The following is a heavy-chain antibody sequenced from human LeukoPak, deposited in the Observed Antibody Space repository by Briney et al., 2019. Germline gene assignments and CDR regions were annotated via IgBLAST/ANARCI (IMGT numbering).Heavy chain of an antibody. Sequence: SETLSLTCTVSDGSVSSSSYYWGWIRQPPGKGLEWIGSIYYSGSTYYNPSLKSRVTISVDTSKNQFSLELSSVTAADTAVYYCASQPGGVTNYFDYWGQGTLVTVSS. CDR1: DGSVSSSSYY. D-gene: IGHD2-21*02. CDR3: ASQPGGVTNYFDY. CDR2: IYYSGST. J-gene: IGHJ4*02. V-gene: IGHV4-39*01.